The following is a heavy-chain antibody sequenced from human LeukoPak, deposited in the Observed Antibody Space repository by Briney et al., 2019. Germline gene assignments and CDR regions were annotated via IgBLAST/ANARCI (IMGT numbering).Heavy chain of an antibody. V-gene: IGHV3-74*01. Sequence: GGSLRLSCAASGFTFNSYLMLWVRQAPGKGLVWVSRINSDGSSPTYADSVKGRFTISRDNAKNTLYLQMNSLRAEDTAVYYCARVGGSSWGYFYYHMDAWGKGTAVTVSS. CDR1: GFTFNSYL. D-gene: IGHD6-13*01. CDR3: ARVGGSSWGYFYYHMDA. CDR2: INSDGSSP. J-gene: IGHJ6*03.